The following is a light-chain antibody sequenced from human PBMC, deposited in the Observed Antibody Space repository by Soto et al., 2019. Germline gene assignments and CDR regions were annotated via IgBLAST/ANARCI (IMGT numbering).Light chain of an antibody. CDR2: GAS. Sequence: EIVLTQSPGTLSLSPGERVTLSCRASQSVSNNNLAWYQQKSGQAPRLLIYGASRRATGIPDRFSGSGSGTDFTLTIYRLEPEDFAVYYCQQRNNWPGTFGQGTKVEIK. CDR3: QQRNNWPGT. V-gene: IGKV3D-20*02. J-gene: IGKJ1*01. CDR1: QSVSNNN.